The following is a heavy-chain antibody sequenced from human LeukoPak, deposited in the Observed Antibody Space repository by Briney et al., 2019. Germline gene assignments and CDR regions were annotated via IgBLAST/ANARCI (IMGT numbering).Heavy chain of an antibody. J-gene: IGHJ4*02. V-gene: IGHV3-53*01. CDR2: TYSGGST. Sequence: GGSLRLSCAASWFTVSSNYMSWVRQAPGKGLEWVSVTYSGGSTYYADSVKGRFTISRDNSKNTLYLQMNSLRAEDTAVYYCARDFRNTAHDYWGQGTLVTVSS. CDR3: ARDFRNTAHDY. CDR1: WFTVSSNY. D-gene: IGHD5-18*01.